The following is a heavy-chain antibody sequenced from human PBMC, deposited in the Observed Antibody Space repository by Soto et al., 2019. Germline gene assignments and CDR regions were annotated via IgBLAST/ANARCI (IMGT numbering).Heavy chain of an antibody. CDR3: AKIYTWNEWQGGSDY. J-gene: IGHJ4*02. D-gene: IGHD3-3*01. CDR2: INPNTGVT. Sequence: QVHLEQSGAEVKKAGASVKISSKASGYSFAAYYINWVRQVSGQGLEWMGWINPNTGVTDYAQKFQGRVTLTRDTFIKTAYLELTSLRSDDTAVYYCAKIYTWNEWQGGSDYWGQGTLLTVSS. V-gene: IGHV1-2*02. CDR1: GYSFAAYY.